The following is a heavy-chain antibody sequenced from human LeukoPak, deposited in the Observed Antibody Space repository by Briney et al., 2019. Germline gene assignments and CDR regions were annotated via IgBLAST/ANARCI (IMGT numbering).Heavy chain of an antibody. Sequence: SQTLSLTCTVSGGSISSGGYYWSWIRQHPGKGLEWIGYIYYSGSTYYNPSLKSRVTISVDTSKNQFSLKLSSVTAADTAVYYCARDLSYGSGSYLWFDPWGQGTLVTVSS. J-gene: IGHJ5*02. D-gene: IGHD3-10*01. V-gene: IGHV4-31*03. CDR3: ARDLSYGSGSYLWFDP. CDR2: IYYSGST. CDR1: GGSISSGGYY.